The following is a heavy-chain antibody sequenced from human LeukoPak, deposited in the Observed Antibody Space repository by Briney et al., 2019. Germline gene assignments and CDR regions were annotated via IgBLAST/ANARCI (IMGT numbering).Heavy chain of an antibody. CDR2: ISGSGSST. D-gene: IGHD3-22*01. CDR3: AKDVPAAMIVVVNILDY. J-gene: IGHJ4*02. CDR1: GFTFTSYA. V-gene: IGHV3-23*01. Sequence: GGSLRLSCAASGFTFTSYAMSWVRQAPGKGLEWVSTISGSGSSTYYADSVKGRFTISRDNSKNTLYLQMNSLRAEDTAVYYCAKDVPAAMIVVVNILDYWGQGTLVTVSS.